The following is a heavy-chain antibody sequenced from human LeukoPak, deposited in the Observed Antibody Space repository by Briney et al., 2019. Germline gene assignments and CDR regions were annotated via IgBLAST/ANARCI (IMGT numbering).Heavy chain of an antibody. CDR3: AKGGVYGDYYFDY. V-gene: IGHV3-7*01. CDR1: GFTFSSYW. D-gene: IGHD4-17*01. CDR2: INHNGNVN. J-gene: IGHJ4*02. Sequence: PGRSLRLSCAASGFTFSSYWMNWARQAPGKGLEWVASINHNGNVNYYVDSVKGRFTISRDNAKNSLYLQMNSLRAEDTAVYYCAKGGVYGDYYFDYWGQGTLVTVSS.